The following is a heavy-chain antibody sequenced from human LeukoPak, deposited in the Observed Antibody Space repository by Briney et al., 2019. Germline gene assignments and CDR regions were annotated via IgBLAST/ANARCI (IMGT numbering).Heavy chain of an antibody. CDR3: ARILTGYYMKAFDI. D-gene: IGHD3-9*01. CDR2: INHSGST. V-gene: IGHV4-34*01. CDR1: GGSFSGYY. Sequence: PSETLSLTCAVYGGSFSGYYWSWIRQPPGKGLEWIGEINHSGSTNYNPSLKSRVTISVDTSKNQFSLKLSSVTAADTAVYYCARILTGYYMKAFDIWGQGTMVTVSS. J-gene: IGHJ3*02.